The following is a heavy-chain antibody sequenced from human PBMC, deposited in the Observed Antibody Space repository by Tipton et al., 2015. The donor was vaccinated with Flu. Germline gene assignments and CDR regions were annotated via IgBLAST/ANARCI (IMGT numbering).Heavy chain of an antibody. V-gene: IGHV4-39*07. J-gene: IGHJ6*02. Sequence: TLPLTCTVSGDSISSSNYYWGWIRQPPGKGLEWIGSIYYSGATYYSPSLKTRVTVSVDTSKNQFSLKLSSVTAADTAVYYCARDLGVSGSLFYYYYVMDVWGQGTTVTVSS. CDR2: IYYSGAT. CDR3: ARDLGVSGSLFYYYYVMDV. D-gene: IGHD1-26*01. CDR1: GDSISSSNYY.